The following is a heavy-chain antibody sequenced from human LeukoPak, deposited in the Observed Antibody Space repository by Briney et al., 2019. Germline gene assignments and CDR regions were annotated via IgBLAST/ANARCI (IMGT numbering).Heavy chain of an antibody. V-gene: IGHV3-21*04. Sequence: GGSLRLSCAASGFTFSSYSMNWVRQAPGKGLEWVSSISSINSRSSYIYYADSVKGRFTISRDNAKKSLYLQMNSLRAEDTAVYYCANLLGDHYDILTGNVDYWGQGTLVTVSS. J-gene: IGHJ4*02. CDR2: ISSINSRSSYI. D-gene: IGHD3-9*01. CDR1: GFTFSSYS. CDR3: ANLLGDHYDILTGNVDY.